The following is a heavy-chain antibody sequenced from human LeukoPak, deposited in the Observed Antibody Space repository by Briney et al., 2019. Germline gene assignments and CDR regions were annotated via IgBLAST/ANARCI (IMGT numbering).Heavy chain of an antibody. CDR2: IDDTSGAI. Sequence: GGSLRLSCEASGFTFSDYGMNWVRQSPGKGLEWISYIDDTSGAIYYADSVRGRFAISRDNAKNSLYLQMNSLRAEDTAVYYCARSSISSSYTYWGQGTLVTVSS. CDR3: ARSSISSSYTY. CDR1: GFTFSDYG. J-gene: IGHJ4*02. V-gene: IGHV3-48*04. D-gene: IGHD2-2*02.